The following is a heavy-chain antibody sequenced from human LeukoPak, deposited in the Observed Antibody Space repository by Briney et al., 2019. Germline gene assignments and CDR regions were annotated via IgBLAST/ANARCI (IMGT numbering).Heavy chain of an antibody. CDR1: GFTFSSYA. CDR2: ISGSGGST. Sequence: QSGGSLRLSCAASGFTFSSYAMSWVRQAPGKGLEWVSAISGSGGSTYYADSVKGRFTISRDNSKNTLYLQMNSLRAEDTAVYYCAKEGKRGIAAASDYWGQGTLVTVSS. J-gene: IGHJ4*02. CDR3: AKEGKRGIAAASDY. D-gene: IGHD6-13*01. V-gene: IGHV3-23*01.